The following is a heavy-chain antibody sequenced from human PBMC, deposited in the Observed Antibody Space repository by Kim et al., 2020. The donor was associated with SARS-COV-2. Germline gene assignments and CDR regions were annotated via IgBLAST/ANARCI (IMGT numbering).Heavy chain of an antibody. D-gene: IGHD3-22*01. CDR2: IKSKTDGGTT. Sequence: GGSLRLSRAASGFTFSNAWMSWVRQAPGKGLEWVGRIKSKTDGGTTDYAAPVKGRFTISRDDSKNTLYLQMNSLKTEDTAVYYCTTLKTHYYDRNWGQGTLVTVSS. J-gene: IGHJ4*02. CDR1: GFTFSNAW. CDR3: TTLKTHYYDRN. V-gene: IGHV3-15*01.